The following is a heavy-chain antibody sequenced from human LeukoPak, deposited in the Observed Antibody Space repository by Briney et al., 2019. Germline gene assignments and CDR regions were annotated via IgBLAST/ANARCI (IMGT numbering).Heavy chain of an antibody. V-gene: IGHV4-59*08. Sequence: SETLSLTCNVSGGSISSSYWSWIRQPPGKGLEWVGYIYNTGTTNYNPSLNSRVTISVDTSKNQLSLRLSSVTAADTAVYYCARHEPPGARRHLDYWGQGTLVTVSS. CDR2: IYNTGTT. CDR3: ARHEPPGARRHLDY. D-gene: IGHD1-14*01. J-gene: IGHJ4*02. CDR1: GGSISSSY.